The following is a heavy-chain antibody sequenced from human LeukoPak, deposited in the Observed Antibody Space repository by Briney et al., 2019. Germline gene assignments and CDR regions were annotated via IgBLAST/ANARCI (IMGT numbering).Heavy chain of an antibody. D-gene: IGHD5-12*01. V-gene: IGHV1-69*13. Sequence: AASVKVSYKASGGTFSSYAISWVRQAPGQGLEWMGGIIPIFGTANYAQKFQGRVTITADESTSTAYMELSSLRSEDTAVYYCARGWLQFFDYWGQGTLVTVSS. J-gene: IGHJ4*02. CDR2: IIPIFGTA. CDR1: GGTFSSYA. CDR3: ARGWLQFFDY.